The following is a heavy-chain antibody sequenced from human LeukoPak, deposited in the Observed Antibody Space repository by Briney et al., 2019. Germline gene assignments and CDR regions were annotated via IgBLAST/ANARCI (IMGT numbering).Heavy chain of an antibody. CDR3: ARDGYDGWFDP. Sequence: SETLSLTCTVSGGSISSGGYYWRWLRQHPGKGLEWIGYIYYSGSTYYNPSLKSRVTISVDTSKNQFSLKLSSVTAADTAVYYCARDGYDGWFDPWGQGTLVTVSS. J-gene: IGHJ5*02. D-gene: IGHD5-12*01. CDR1: GGSISSGGYY. CDR2: IYYSGST. V-gene: IGHV4-31*03.